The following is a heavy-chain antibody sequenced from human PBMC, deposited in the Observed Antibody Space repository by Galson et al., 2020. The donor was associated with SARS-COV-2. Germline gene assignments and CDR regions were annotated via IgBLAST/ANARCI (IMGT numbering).Heavy chain of an antibody. CDR2: IYSGGST. J-gene: IGHJ4*02. V-gene: IGHV3-53*04. D-gene: IGHD1-26*01. CDR1: GFTVSSNY. CDR3: ARGSGGNSSGSYYYYFDY. Sequence: TGGSLRLSCAASGFTVSSNYMSWVRQAPGKGLEWVSVIYSGGSTYYADSVKGRFTISRHNSKNTLYLQMNSLRAEDTAVYYCARGSGGNSSGSYYYYFDYWGQGTLVTVSS.